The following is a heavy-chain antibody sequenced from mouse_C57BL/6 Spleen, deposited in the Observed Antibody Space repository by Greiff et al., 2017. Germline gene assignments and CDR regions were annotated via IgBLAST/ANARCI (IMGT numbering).Heavy chain of an antibody. J-gene: IGHJ4*01. Sequence: EVMLMESGGGLVKPGGSLKLSCAASGFTFSDYGMHWVRQAPEKGLEWVAYISSGSSTIYYADTVKGRFTISRDNAKNTLFLQMTSLRSEDTAMYYCARPGTNAMDYWGQGTSVTVSS. CDR1: GFTFSDYG. V-gene: IGHV5-17*01. CDR2: ISSGSSTI. D-gene: IGHD4-1*01. CDR3: ARPGTNAMDY.